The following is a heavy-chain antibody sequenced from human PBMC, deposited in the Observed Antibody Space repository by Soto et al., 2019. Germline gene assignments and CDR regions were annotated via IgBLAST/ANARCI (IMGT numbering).Heavy chain of an antibody. CDR1: GFTFSSYS. V-gene: IGHV3-21*04. CDR2: ISSSSSYI. CDR3: ERDSDSVPPGYYYYYYGMDV. J-gene: IGHJ6*02. D-gene: IGHD3-22*01. Sequence: EVQLVESGGGLVKPGGSLRLSCAASGFTFSSYSMNWVRQAPGKGLEWVSSISSSSSYIYYADSVKGRFTISRDNAKKYIFGKMHSLRAKDMSENCCERDSDSVPPGYYYYYYGMDVGV.